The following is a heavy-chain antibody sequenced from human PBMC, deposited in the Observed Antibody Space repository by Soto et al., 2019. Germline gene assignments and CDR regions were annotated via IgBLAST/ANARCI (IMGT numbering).Heavy chain of an antibody. CDR3: AKDLTGGITMIVVVIAPVTAFDI. D-gene: IGHD3-22*01. V-gene: IGHV1-69*04. CDR1: GGTFSSYT. J-gene: IGHJ3*02. CDR2: IIPILGIA. Sequence: ASVKVSCKASGGTFSSYTISWVRQAPGQGLEWMGRIIPILGIANYAQKFQGRVTITADKSTSTAYMELSSLRPEDTAVYYCAKDLTGGITMIVVVIAPVTAFDIWGQGTMVTVSS.